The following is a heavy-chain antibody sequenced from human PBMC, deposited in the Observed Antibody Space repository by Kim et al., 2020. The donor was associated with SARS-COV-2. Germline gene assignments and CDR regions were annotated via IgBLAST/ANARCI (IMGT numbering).Heavy chain of an antibody. CDR1: GGSISSSSYY. D-gene: IGHD6-13*01. CDR3: ARGIAAAGTDDYYYYYG. Sequence: SETLSLTCTVSGGSISSSSYYWGWIRQPPGKGLEWIGSIYYSGSTYYNPSLKSRVTISVDTSKNQFSLKLSSVTAAYTAVYYCARGIAAAGTDDYYYYYG. J-gene: IGHJ6*01. CDR2: IYYSGST. V-gene: IGHV4-39*07.